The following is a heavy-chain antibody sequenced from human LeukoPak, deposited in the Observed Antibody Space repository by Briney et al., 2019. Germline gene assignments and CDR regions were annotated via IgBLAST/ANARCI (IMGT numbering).Heavy chain of an antibody. CDR3: AKGAGYSSSWYGDY. J-gene: IGHJ4*02. Sequence: SLRLSCAASGFTFDDYAMHWVRQAPGKGLEWLSGISWNSGSIGYADSVKGRFTISRDNAKNSLYLQMNSLRAEDTALYYCAKGAGYSSSWYGDYWGQGTLVTVSS. CDR1: GFTFDDYA. V-gene: IGHV3-9*01. CDR2: ISWNSGSI. D-gene: IGHD6-13*01.